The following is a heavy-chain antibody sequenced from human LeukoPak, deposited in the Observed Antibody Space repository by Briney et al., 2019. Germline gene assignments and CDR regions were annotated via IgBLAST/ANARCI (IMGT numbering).Heavy chain of an antibody. D-gene: IGHD6-13*01. CDR2: IYYSGST. J-gene: IGHJ4*02. CDR1: GGSISSGGYS. CDR3: ARHSWSWYNPFDY. Sequence: PSQTLSLTCAVSGGSISSGGYSWSWIRQPPGKGLEWIGYIYYSGSTYYNPSLKSRVTISVDTSKNQFSLKLSSVTAADTAVYYCARHSWSWYNPFDYWGQGTLVTVSS. V-gene: IGHV4-30-4*07.